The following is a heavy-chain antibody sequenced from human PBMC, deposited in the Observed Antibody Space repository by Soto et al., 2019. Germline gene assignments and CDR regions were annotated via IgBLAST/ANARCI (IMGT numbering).Heavy chain of an antibody. CDR1: GGSISSNSYY. Sequence: SETLSLTCTVSGGSISSNSYYWSWIRQHPGKGLEWIGYIYYSGSTYYNPSLKSRVTISVDTSKNQSSLKLSSVTAADTAVYYCARDLWGYCGTDCYPLDVWGQGTTVTVSS. V-gene: IGHV4-31*03. D-gene: IGHD2-21*02. J-gene: IGHJ6*02. CDR2: IYYSGST. CDR3: ARDLWGYCGTDCYPLDV.